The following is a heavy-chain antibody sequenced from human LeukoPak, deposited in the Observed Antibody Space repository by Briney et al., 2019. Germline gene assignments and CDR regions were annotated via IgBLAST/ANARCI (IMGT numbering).Heavy chain of an antibody. V-gene: IGHV3-21*01. CDR1: GFTFSSYS. Sequence: GGSLRLSCAASGFTFSSYSMNWVRQAPGKGLEWVSSISSSSSYIYYADSVKGRFTTSRDNAKNSLYLQMNSLRAEDTAVYYCARVRIAARPFYDYWGQGTLVTVSS. CDR3: ARVRIAARPFYDY. CDR2: ISSSSSYI. J-gene: IGHJ4*02. D-gene: IGHD6-6*01.